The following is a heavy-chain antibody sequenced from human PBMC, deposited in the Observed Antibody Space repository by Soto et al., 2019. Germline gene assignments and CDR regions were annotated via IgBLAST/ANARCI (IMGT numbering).Heavy chain of an antibody. CDR1: GFTFSRYG. CDR2: ISYDGSNK. V-gene: IGHV3-30*18. Sequence: SLRLSCAASGFTFSRYGMHWVRQAPGKGLEWVAVISYDGSNKYYADSVKGRFTISRDNSKNTLYLQMNSLRAEDTAVYYCAKGIAVADYYYYGMDVWGQGTTVTVSS. J-gene: IGHJ6*02. CDR3: AKGIAVADYYYYGMDV. D-gene: IGHD6-19*01.